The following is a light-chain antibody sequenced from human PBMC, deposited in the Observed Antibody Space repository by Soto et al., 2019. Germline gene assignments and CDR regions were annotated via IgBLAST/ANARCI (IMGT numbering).Light chain of an antibody. CDR3: QHYGTSPFT. CDR2: GAS. CDR1: QSVSSSY. J-gene: IGKJ3*01. V-gene: IGKV3-20*01. Sequence: EIVLTQSPGTLSLSPGERATLSCRASQSVSSSYLAWFQQKPGQAPRLLIYGASSRATGIPDRFTGSGSGTDFTLTISRLEPEDFAVYYCQHYGTSPFTFGPGTKVDSK.